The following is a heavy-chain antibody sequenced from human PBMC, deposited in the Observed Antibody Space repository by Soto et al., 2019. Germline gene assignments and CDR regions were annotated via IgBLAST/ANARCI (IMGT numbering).Heavy chain of an antibody. J-gene: IGHJ6*02. Sequence: SETLSLTCTVSGGSISSYYWSWIRQPPGKGLEWIGYIYYSGSTNYNPSLKSRVTISVDTSKNQFSLKLSSVTAADTAEYYCARKGVSSSWYNYNGMDVGGQGTRVTVSS. CDR2: IYYSGST. D-gene: IGHD6-13*01. CDR1: GGSISSYY. V-gene: IGHV4-59*01. CDR3: ARKGVSSSWYNYNGMDV.